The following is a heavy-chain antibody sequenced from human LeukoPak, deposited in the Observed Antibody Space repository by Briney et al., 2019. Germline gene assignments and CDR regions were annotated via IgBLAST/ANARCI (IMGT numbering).Heavy chain of an antibody. D-gene: IGHD3-22*01. Sequence: SETLSLTCAVYGGSFSGYCWSWIRQPPGKGLEWIGEINHSGSTNYNPSLKSRVTISVDTSKNQFSLKLSSVTAADTAVYYCARESLYYYDSSGYYFTYYYMDVWGKGTTVTVSS. CDR2: INHSGST. J-gene: IGHJ6*03. CDR3: ARESLYYYDSSGYYFTYYYMDV. CDR1: GGSFSGYC. V-gene: IGHV4-34*01.